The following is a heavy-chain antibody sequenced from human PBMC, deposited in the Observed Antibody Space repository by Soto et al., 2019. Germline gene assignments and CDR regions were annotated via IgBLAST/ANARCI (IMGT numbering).Heavy chain of an antibody. Sequence: QLQLQESGPGLVKPSETLSLTCTVSGGSISSSSYYWGWIRQPPGKGLEWIGSIYYSGSTYYNPSLKSRVTISVDTSKNQFSLKLSSVTAADTAVYYCARGIAVAGDGRDAFDIWGQGTMVTVSS. CDR1: GGSISSSSYY. D-gene: IGHD6-19*01. J-gene: IGHJ3*02. CDR3: ARGIAVAGDGRDAFDI. V-gene: IGHV4-39*01. CDR2: IYYSGST.